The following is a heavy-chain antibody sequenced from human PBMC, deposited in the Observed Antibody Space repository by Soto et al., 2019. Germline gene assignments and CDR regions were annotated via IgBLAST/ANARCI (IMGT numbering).Heavy chain of an antibody. CDR2: IIPIFGTA. D-gene: IGHD3-10*01. Sequence: SVKVSCKASGGTFSSYAISWVRQAPGQGLEWKGGIIPIFGTANYAQKFQGRVTITADESTSTAYMEMSSLRSEDTAVFYCAHRHPMVRGVNGYHAFDYWGQGTLVTVSS. V-gene: IGHV1-69*13. J-gene: IGHJ4*02. CDR1: GGTFSSYA. CDR3: AHRHPMVRGVNGYHAFDY.